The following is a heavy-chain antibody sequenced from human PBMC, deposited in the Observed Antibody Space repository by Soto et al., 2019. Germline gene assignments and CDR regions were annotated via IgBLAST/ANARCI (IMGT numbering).Heavy chain of an antibody. V-gene: IGHV5-51*01. D-gene: IGHD3-3*01. Sequence: HGESLKSSCKGSGYNFAGYWIAWVRQMPGKGLELMGIIYPSNSDTRYRPSFQGQVTISADKSISSAYLQWSSLRASDTAMYYCARGGVSTRTFDYWGQGTPVTVSS. CDR3: ARGGVSTRTFDY. CDR1: GYNFAGYW. CDR2: IYPSNSDT. J-gene: IGHJ4*02.